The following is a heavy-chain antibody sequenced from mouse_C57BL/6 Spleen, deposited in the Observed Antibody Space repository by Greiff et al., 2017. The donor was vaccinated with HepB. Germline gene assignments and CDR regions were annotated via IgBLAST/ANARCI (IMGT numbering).Heavy chain of an antibody. CDR2: ISSGSSTI. V-gene: IGHV5-17*01. CDR3: ARDLYGNPYYFDY. J-gene: IGHJ2*01. D-gene: IGHD2-1*01. CDR1: GFTFSDYG. Sequence: DVKLVESGGGLVKPGGSLKLSCAASGFTFSDYGMHWVRQAPEKGLEWVAYISSGSSTIYYADTVKGRFTLSRDNAKNTLFLQMTSLRSEDTAMYYCARDLYGNPYYFDYWGQGTTLTVAS.